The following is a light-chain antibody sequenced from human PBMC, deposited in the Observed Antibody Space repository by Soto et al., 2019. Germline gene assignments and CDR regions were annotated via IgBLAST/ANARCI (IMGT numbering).Light chain of an antibody. CDR2: AAS. CDR3: KQLNRYHLT. V-gene: IGKV1-9*01. CDR1: QGISSY. Sequence: IQLTQSPSSLSASVGDRVTITCRASQGISSYLAWYQQKPGKATKLLIYAASTLQSGVPSRFSGSGSGKDFTLTISSVQPEDFATYYCKQLNRYHLTFGGGPKVEIK. J-gene: IGKJ4*01.